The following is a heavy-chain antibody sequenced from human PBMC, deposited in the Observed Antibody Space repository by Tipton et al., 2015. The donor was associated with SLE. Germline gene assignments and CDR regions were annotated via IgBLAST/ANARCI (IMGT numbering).Heavy chain of an antibody. CDR3: AVPAVKNYFDP. J-gene: IGHJ5*02. CDR2: MYHSGNN. CDR1: GGSIISSSYY. V-gene: IGHV4-39*01. Sequence: LRLSCTVSGGSIISSSYYWAWLHQSPGKGLEWLGNMYHSGNNLYNPSLQNRISISSDTSKNQFSLRLTSVTAADTAVYYCAVPAVKNYFDPWGPGTLVIVSS. D-gene: IGHD2-2*01.